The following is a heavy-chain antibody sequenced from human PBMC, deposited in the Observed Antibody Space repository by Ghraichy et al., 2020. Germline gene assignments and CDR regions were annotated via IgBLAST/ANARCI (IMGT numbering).Heavy chain of an antibody. V-gene: IGHV3-48*01. Sequence: GGSLRLSCAASGFTFSRSSMNWVRQAPGKGLEWVSYISSSSSNIYYADPVKGRFTISRDNAKNLLYLQMNSLRAEDTALYYCTSRGGVTVKEGYWGQGTLVTVSS. CDR3: TSRGGVTVKEGY. J-gene: IGHJ4*02. CDR1: GFTFSRSS. D-gene: IGHD3-16*01. CDR2: ISSSSSNI.